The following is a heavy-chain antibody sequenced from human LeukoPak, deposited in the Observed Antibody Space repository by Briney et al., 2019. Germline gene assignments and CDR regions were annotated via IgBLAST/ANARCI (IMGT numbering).Heavy chain of an antibody. Sequence: SETLSLTCTVSGGSISNYYWTWIRQPPGKGLEWIGYIYDSGSTDYNPSLKSRITISVDTSRNQFSLHLSSVTAADTAVYYCARRAAMGDSVCWGPGTLVTVSS. CDR1: GGSISNYY. V-gene: IGHV4-59*08. CDR2: IYDSGST. CDR3: ARRAAMGDSVC. J-gene: IGHJ4*02. D-gene: IGHD5/OR15-5a*01.